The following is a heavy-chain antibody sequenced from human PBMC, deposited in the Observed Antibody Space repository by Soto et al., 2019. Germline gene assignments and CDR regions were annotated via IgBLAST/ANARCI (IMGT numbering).Heavy chain of an antibody. V-gene: IGHV1-69*13. CDR2: IIPIFGTA. D-gene: IGHD3-10*01. J-gene: IGHJ6*02. CDR1: GGTFSSYA. CDR3: ARAYYCSGSYRNYCYGMDV. Sequence: SVKVSCKASGGTFSSYAISWVRQAPGQGLEWMGGIIPIFGTANYAQKFQGRVTITADESTSTAYMELSSLRSEDTAVYYCARAYYCSGSYRNYCYGMDVWGQGTTVT.